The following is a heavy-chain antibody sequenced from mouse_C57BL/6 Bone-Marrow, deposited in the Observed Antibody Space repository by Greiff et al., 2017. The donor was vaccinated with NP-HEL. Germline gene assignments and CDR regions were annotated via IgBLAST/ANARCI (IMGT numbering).Heavy chain of an antibody. V-gene: IGHV1-82*01. CDR2: IYPGDGDT. CDR3: ARLGYYFDY. CDR1: GYAFSSSW. J-gene: IGHJ2*01. D-gene: IGHD3-3*01. Sequence: VMLVESGPELVKPGASVKISCEASGYAFSSSWMNWVKQRPGKGLEWIGRIYPGDGDTNYNGKFKGKATLTADKSSSTAYMQLSSLTSEDSAVYFCARLGYYFDYWGQGTTLTVSS.